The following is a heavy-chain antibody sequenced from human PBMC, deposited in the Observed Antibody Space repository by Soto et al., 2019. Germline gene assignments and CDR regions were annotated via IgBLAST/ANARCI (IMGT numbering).Heavy chain of an antibody. CDR1: GFTFSTYG. J-gene: IGHJ6*03. Sequence: QVQLGESGGGVVQPGRSLRLSCVASGFTFSTYGMHWVRQAPGKGLEWVGIIWYDGSNKYYADSVKGRFTISRDNSQNTLFLQMNALRAEDTAVEECATDLTPNYMDVWGKGTTVTVSS. CDR2: IWYDGSNK. D-gene: IGHD2-21*02. V-gene: IGHV3-33*01. CDR3: ATDLTPNYMDV.